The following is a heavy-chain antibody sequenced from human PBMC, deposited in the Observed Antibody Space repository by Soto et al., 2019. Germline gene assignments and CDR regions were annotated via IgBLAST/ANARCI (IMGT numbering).Heavy chain of an antibody. CDR1: GFTFSSYA. CDR2: ISGSGGST. D-gene: IGHD2-15*01. V-gene: IGHV3-23*01. J-gene: IGHJ4*02. CDR3: AKVGTVVVVAAADY. Sequence: GSLRLSCAASGFTFSSYAMSWVRQAPGKGLEWVSAISGSGGSTYYADSVKGRFTISRDNSKNTLYLQMNSLRAEDTAVYYCAKVGTVVVVAAADYWGQGTLVTSPQ.